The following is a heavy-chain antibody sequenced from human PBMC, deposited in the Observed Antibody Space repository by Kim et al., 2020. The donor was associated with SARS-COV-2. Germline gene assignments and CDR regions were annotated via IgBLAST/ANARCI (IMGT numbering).Heavy chain of an antibody. J-gene: IGHJ5*01. CDR1: GFTFSTYA. Sequence: GGSLRLSCAASGFTFSTYAMQWVRQAPGKGLEWVAFITYDGGTKFQADSVKGRFTISRDNSRNTLYLQMNSLRDEDTAVYHCARLPYYYDSNGFTMDSWG. V-gene: IGHV3-30*03. D-gene: IGHD3-22*01. CDR2: ITYDGGTK. CDR3: ARLPYYYDSNGFTMDS.